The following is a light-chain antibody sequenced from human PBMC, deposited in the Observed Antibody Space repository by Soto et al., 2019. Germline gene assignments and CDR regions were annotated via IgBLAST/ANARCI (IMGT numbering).Light chain of an antibody. J-gene: IGLJ2*01. V-gene: IGLV2-8*01. CDR3: RSYAGSDNFI. CDR1: SRDVGGYNY. Sequence: QSALTQPPSASGSPGQSVTISCAGTSRDVGGYNYVSWYQQHPGKAPKLMIFEVSKRPSGVPDRFSGSKSGNTASLTVSGLQAEDEADYYCRSYAGSDNFIFGGGTKLTVL. CDR2: EVS.